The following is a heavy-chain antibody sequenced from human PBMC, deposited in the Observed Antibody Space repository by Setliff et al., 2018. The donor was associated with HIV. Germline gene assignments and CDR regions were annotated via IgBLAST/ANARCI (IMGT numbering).Heavy chain of an antibody. D-gene: IGHD5-18*01. CDR3: ARTRGYTYGYIDS. V-gene: IGHV4-39*01. Sequence: PSETLSLTCTVSGDSTSSSSSYWGWIRQPPGKGLEWIGSIYYSGNTYYNPSLKSRVTISVDTSKNQFSLKLNSVTAADTAVYYCARTRGYTYGYIDSWAQGTLVTVSS. CDR1: GDSTSSSSSY. CDR2: IYYSGNT. J-gene: IGHJ4*02.